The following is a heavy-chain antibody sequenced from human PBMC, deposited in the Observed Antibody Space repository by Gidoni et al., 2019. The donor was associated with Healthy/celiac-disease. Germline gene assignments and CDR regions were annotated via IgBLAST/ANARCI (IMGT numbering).Heavy chain of an antibody. D-gene: IGHD4-17*01. Sequence: STYYNPSLKSRVTISVDTSKNQFSLKLSSVTAADTAVYYCASLAGLPGSWGQGTLVTVSS. CDR3: ASLAGLPGS. CDR2: ST. J-gene: IGHJ4*02. V-gene: IGHV4-39*01.